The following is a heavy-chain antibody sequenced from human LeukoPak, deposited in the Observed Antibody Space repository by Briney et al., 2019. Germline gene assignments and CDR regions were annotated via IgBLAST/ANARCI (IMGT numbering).Heavy chain of an antibody. V-gene: IGHV4-34*01. Sequence: SETLSLTCAVYGGSFSGYYWSWIRQPPGKGLEWIGEINHSGSTNYNPSLKSRVTISVDTSKNQFSLKLSSVTAADTAVYYCARDSGSYPYYYYMDVWGKGTTVTVSS. D-gene: IGHD1-26*01. CDR1: GGSFSGYY. J-gene: IGHJ6*03. CDR3: ARDSGSYPYYYYMDV. CDR2: INHSGST.